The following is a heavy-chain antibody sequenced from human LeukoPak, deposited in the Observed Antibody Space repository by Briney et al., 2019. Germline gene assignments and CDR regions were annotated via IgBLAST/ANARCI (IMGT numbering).Heavy chain of an antibody. D-gene: IGHD2-15*01. CDR1: GFAFSSYA. J-gene: IGHJ4*02. Sequence: GGSLRLSCAASGFAFSSYAMTWVRQAPGKGLEWVSIISGSGVSTYYADSVKSRFTISRDSSRNTLYLQMNSLRAEDTAIYYCATSPCSGGSCYSGYFDLWGQGTLVTVSS. CDR2: ISGSGVST. V-gene: IGHV3-23*01. CDR3: ATSPCSGGSCYSGYFDL.